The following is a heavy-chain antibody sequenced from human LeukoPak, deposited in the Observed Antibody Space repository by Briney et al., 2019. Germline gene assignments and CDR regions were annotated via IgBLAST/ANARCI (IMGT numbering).Heavy chain of an antibody. CDR1: GASISSGYW. Sequence: PSGTLSLTCAVSGASISSGYWWSWIRQPPGKGLEWIGSIYYSGSTYYNPSLKSRVTISVDTSKNQFSLKLSSVTAADTAVYYCVSYYYDSSGRIVYWGQGTLVTVSS. J-gene: IGHJ4*02. CDR2: IYYSGST. D-gene: IGHD3-22*01. V-gene: IGHV4-38-2*01. CDR3: VSYYYDSSGRIVY.